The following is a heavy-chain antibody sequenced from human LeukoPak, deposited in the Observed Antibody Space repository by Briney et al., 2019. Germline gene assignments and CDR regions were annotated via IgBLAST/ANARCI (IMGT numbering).Heavy chain of an antibody. Sequence: GGSLRLSCAASGFTFSSYAMSWVRPAPGKGLEWVSAISGSGGSTYYADSAKGRFTISRDNSKNTLYLQMNSLRAEDTAVYYCAKGELYSSSWYAYYFDYWGQGTLVTVSS. V-gene: IGHV3-23*01. D-gene: IGHD6-13*01. CDR3: AKGELYSSSWYAYYFDY. CDR2: ISGSGGST. J-gene: IGHJ4*02. CDR1: GFTFSSYA.